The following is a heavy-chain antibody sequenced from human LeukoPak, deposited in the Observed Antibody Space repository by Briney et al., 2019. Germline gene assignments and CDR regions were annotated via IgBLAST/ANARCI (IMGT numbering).Heavy chain of an antibody. J-gene: IGHJ3*02. D-gene: IGHD4-17*01. Sequence: SETLSLTCAVSVAPIGGVVYPWSWFRKPPGKALGGIGYIYHSGSTYYNPSLKSRVTISVDRSKNQFSLKLSSVTAADTAVYYCARTTALSAHDAFDIWGQGTMVTVSS. CDR3: ARTTALSAHDAFDI. CDR1: VAPIGGVVYP. V-gene: IGHV4-30-2*01. CDR2: IYHSGST.